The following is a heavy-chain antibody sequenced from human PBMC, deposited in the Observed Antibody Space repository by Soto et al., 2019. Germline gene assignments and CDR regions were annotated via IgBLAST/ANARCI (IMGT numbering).Heavy chain of an antibody. CDR3: AKERFVYDFGIVPAATLIGLAV. D-gene: IGHD2-2*01. CDR1: GLTFSDYG. V-gene: IGHV3-30*18. CDR2: ISYDGSFV. Sequence: GGSLRLSCVVSGLTFSDYGFHWVRQAPGKGLDWVAAISYDGSFVYYADSVKGRFTVSRDNSKNTMYLQMNSLSAEDTGVYYCAKERFVYDFGIVPAATLIGLAVWGQGTTVTVSS. J-gene: IGHJ6*02.